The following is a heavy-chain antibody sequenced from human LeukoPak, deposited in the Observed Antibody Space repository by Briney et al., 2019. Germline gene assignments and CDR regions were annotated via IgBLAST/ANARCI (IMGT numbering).Heavy chain of an antibody. CDR2: FDPEDGET. Sequence: ASVTVSCKVSGYTLTELSMHWVRQAPGKGLEWMGGFDPEDGETIYAQKFQGRVTMTEDTSTDTAYMELSSLRFEDTAVYYCATVSGSSWGIDPWGQGTLVTVSS. J-gene: IGHJ5*02. D-gene: IGHD6-13*01. CDR3: ATVSGSSWGIDP. CDR1: GYTLTELS. V-gene: IGHV1-24*01.